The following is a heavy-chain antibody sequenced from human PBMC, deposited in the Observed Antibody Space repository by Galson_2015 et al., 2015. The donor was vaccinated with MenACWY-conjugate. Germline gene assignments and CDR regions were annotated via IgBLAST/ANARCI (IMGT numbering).Heavy chain of an antibody. Sequence: SVKVSCKASGYTFRSYYVHWVRQAPGQGLEWMGIINPSGVSTTYAQNFQGRVTMTRDTSTSTVYMELRSLRSEDTAVYYCARDMYSGYDSILYWGQGTLVTVSS. V-gene: IGHV1-46*01. J-gene: IGHJ4*02. CDR3: ARDMYSGYDSILY. D-gene: IGHD5-12*01. CDR2: INPSGVST. CDR1: GYTFRSYY.